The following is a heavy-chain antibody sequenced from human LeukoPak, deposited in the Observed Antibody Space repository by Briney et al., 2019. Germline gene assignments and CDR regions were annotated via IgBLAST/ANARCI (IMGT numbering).Heavy chain of an antibody. V-gene: IGHV3-7*03. D-gene: IGHD5-12*01. CDR3: AKSRSSGYPSIFDY. CDR1: GFTFSSYW. J-gene: IGHJ4*02. CDR2: IKQDGSEK. Sequence: GGSLRLSCAASGFTFSSYWMSWVRQAPGKGLEWVANIKQDGSEKYYVDSVKGRFTISRDNAKNSLYLQMNSLRAEDTAVYYCAKSRSSGYPSIFDYWGQGTLVTVSS.